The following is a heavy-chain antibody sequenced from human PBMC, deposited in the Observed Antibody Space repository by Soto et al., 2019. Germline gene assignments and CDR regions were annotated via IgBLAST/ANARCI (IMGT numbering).Heavy chain of an antibody. V-gene: IGHV1-69*06. CDR2: IIPLFGTA. Sequence: QVYLVQSGAEVKKPGYSVKISCTASGCIFSSKTINLVRQAAGQGLEWMGGIIPLFGTANYAEKFQGRGTITADNSTKTEYMEFTSLRAEDTAVYYCAIKAACGGDCYAFDSWGQGTLVTVSS. D-gene: IGHD2-21*02. CDR1: GCIFSSKT. J-gene: IGHJ4*02. CDR3: AIKAACGGDCYAFDS.